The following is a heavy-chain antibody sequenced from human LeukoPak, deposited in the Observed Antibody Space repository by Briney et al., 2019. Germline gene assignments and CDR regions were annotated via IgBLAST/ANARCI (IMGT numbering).Heavy chain of an antibody. V-gene: IGHV1-69*13. CDR2: IIPIFSTA. D-gene: IGHD3-9*01. CDR3: ARGSGGPRYFDWLLSY. CDR1: GGTFSGYA. J-gene: IGHJ4*02. Sequence: SVKVSCKASGGTFSGYAISWVRQAPGQGLEWMGGIIPIFSTANYAQKFQGRVTTTADESTSTAYMELSSLRSEDTAVYYCARGSGGPRYFDWLLSYWGQGTLVTVSS.